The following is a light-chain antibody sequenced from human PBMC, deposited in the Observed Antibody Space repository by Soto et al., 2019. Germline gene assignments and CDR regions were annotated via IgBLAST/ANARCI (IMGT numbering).Light chain of an antibody. V-gene: IGLV2-23*03. CDR2: EGS. CDR1: SSDVGSYNL. J-gene: IGLJ2*01. Sequence: QSALTQPASVSGSPGQSITISRTGTSSDVGSYNLVSWYQQHPGKAPKLMIYEGSKRPSGVSNRFSGSKSGNTASLTISGLQAEDEADYYCCSYAGSSTFVFGGGTQLTVL. CDR3: CSYAGSSTFV.